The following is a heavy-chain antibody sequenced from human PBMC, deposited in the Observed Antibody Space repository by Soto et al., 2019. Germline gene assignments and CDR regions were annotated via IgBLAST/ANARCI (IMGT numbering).Heavy chain of an antibody. V-gene: IGHV3-23*01. D-gene: IGHD1-26*01. Sequence: PGGSLRLSCAASGFTFSSYAMSWVRPAPGKGLEWVSAISGSGGSTYYADSVKGRFTISRDNSKNTLYLQMNSLRAEDTAVYYSAKERSGSALYYGMDVWGQGTTVTVSS. CDR1: GFTFSSYA. CDR2: ISGSGGST. CDR3: AKERSGSALYYGMDV. J-gene: IGHJ6*02.